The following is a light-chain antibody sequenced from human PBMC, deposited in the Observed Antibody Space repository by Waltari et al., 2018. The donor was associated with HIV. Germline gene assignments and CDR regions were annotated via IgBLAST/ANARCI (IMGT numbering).Light chain of an antibody. CDR2: KTS. J-gene: IGKJ2*01. CDR1: QDVGYW. V-gene: IGKV1-5*03. CDR3: QQYNSDFYT. Sequence: DIQITQSPSTLSASVGDRVTITCRASQDVGYWLAWYQQKSGKAPKLLMYKTSILEYGVPSRFSGRASGTGFTLTIDGLQPEDFATYYCQQYNSDFYTFGQGTKLEIK.